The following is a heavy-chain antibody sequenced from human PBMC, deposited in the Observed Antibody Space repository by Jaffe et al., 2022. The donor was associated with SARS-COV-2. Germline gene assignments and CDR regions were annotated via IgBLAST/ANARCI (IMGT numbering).Heavy chain of an antibody. D-gene: IGHD5-12*01. CDR1: GFTFSSYG. CDR2: IWYDGSNK. CDR3: ARDRVKYSGSLRGFDY. Sequence: QVQLVESGGGVVQPGRSLRLSCAASGFTFSSYGMHWVRQAPGKGLEWVAVIWYDGSNKYYADSVKGRFTISRDNSKNTLYLQMNSLRAEDTAVYYCARDRVKYSGSLRGFDYWGQGTLVTVSS. J-gene: IGHJ4*02. V-gene: IGHV3-33*01.